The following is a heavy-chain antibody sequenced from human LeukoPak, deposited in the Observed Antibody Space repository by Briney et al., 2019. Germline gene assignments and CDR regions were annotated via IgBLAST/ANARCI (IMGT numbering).Heavy chain of an antibody. Sequence: GGSLRLSCAASGFTFSSYAMSWVRQAPGKGLEWVSAISGSGGSTYYADSVKGRFTISRDNYKNTLYLQMNSLRAEDTAVYYCAKGAKIVVVINGAFDIWGQGTMVTVSS. J-gene: IGHJ3*02. CDR2: ISGSGGST. CDR3: AKGAKIVVVINGAFDI. CDR1: GFTFSSYA. V-gene: IGHV3-23*01. D-gene: IGHD3-22*01.